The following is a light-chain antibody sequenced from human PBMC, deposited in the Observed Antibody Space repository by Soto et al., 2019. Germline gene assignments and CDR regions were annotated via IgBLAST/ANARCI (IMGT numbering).Light chain of an antibody. CDR2: DVA. CDR3: CSYAGSYMDV. CDR1: SSDVGDYNY. J-gene: IGLJ1*01. Sequence: QSALTQPRSVSGSPGQSVTISCTGTSSDVGDYNYVSWYQQHPGKAPKLIIYDVAKRPSGVPNRFSGSKSGNTASLTISGLQAEDEADYYCCSYAGSYMDVFGTGTKLTVL. V-gene: IGLV2-11*01.